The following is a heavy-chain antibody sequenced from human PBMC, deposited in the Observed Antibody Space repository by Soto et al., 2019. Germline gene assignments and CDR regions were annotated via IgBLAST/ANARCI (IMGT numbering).Heavy chain of an antibody. CDR3: EKGVYQYKPLALFDY. CDR1: GFTFSSYA. D-gene: IGHD1-20*01. V-gene: IGHV3-23*01. CDR2: ISGSDGRT. Sequence: GGSLRLSCAASGFTFSSYAMSWVRQAPGKGLEWVSTISGSDGRTYSTDSVKGRFTISRDNSRNTAYLQMNSLRIEDTAVYYCEKGVYQYKPLALFDYWGRGTLVTVSS. J-gene: IGHJ4*02.